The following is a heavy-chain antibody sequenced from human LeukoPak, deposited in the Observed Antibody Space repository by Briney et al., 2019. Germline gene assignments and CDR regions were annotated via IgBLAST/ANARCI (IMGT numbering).Heavy chain of an antibody. J-gene: IGHJ4*02. CDR1: GFTFSNYA. CDR3: AREMTIITYSFDS. Sequence: GGSLRLSCAPSGFTFSNYAMSWVRQAPGKGLEWVSAISVTGGTIHYADSVRGRFTISRDNSKNTLYLQMNSLRAEDTAVYYCAREMTIITYSFDSWGQGTLVTVSS. CDR2: ISVTGGTI. D-gene: IGHD5-24*01. V-gene: IGHV3-23*01.